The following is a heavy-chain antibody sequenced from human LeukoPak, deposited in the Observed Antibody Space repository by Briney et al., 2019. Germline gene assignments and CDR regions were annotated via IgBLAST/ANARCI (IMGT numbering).Heavy chain of an antibody. D-gene: IGHD3-22*01. V-gene: IGHV3-7*01. CDR3: ARVDSSYAFDI. Sequence: GGSLRLSCAASGFTFSTYWMSWVRQAPGKGLEWVANINQDGSEKYYVDSVKGRFTISRDNAKNSLYLQMNSLRAEDTAVYYCARVDSSYAFDIWGQGTTVTVSS. CDR1: GFTFSTYW. J-gene: IGHJ3*02. CDR2: INQDGSEK.